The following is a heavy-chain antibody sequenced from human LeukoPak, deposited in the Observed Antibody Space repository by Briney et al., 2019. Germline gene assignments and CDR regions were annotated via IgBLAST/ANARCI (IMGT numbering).Heavy chain of an antibody. CDR2: IWYDGSNK. Sequence: GRSLRLSCAASGFTFSSYGMHWVRQAPGKGLEWVAVIWYDGSNKYYADSVKGRFTISRDNSKNTLYLQMNSLRAEDTAVYYCTRDSTTGDRNAFDIWGQGTMVTVSS. D-gene: IGHD7-27*01. V-gene: IGHV3-33*01. CDR1: GFTFSSYG. J-gene: IGHJ3*02. CDR3: TRDSTTGDRNAFDI.